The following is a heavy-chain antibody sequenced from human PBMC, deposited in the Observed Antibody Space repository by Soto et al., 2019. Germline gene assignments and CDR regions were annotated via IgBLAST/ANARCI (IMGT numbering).Heavy chain of an antibody. CDR1: GGSFSGYY. Sequence: SETLSLTCAVYGGSFSGYYWSWIRQPPGKGLEWIGEINHSGSTNYNPSLKSRVTISVDTSKNQFSLKLSSVTAADTAVYYCARGRRTQQLVKGYNWFDPWGQGTLVTVSS. D-gene: IGHD6-13*01. V-gene: IGHV4-34*01. J-gene: IGHJ5*02. CDR3: ARGRRTQQLVKGYNWFDP. CDR2: INHSGST.